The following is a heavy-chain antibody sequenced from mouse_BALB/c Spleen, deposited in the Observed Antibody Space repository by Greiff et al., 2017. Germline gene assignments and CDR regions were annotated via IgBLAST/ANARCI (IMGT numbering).Heavy chain of an antibody. D-gene: IGHD1-1*01. V-gene: IGHV1-14*01. CDR3: ARKWDAFSSYGMDY. CDR2: INPYNDGT. J-gene: IGHJ4*01. CDR1: GYTFTSYV. Sequence: EVQVVESGPELVKPGASVKMSCKASGYTFTSYVMHWVKQKPGQGLEWIGYINPYNDGTKYNEKFKGKATLTSDKSSSTAYMELSSLTSEDSAVYYCARKWDAFSSYGMDYWGQGTSVTVSS.